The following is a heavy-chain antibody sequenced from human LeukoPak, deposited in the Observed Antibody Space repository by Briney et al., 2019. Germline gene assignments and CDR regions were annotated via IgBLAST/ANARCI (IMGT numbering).Heavy chain of an antibody. J-gene: IGHJ4*02. CDR2: IKEDGSEK. V-gene: IGHV3-7*01. D-gene: IGHD6-13*01. Sequence: GGSVSLSCAASGFTFSNYWMRWVRQAPGKGLEWVANIKEDGSEKYYVDSVKGRFTISRDNARNSLYLQMNSLRAEDTAVYYCASGRQLGYWGQGTLVTVSS. CDR1: GFTFSNYW. CDR3: ASGRQLGY.